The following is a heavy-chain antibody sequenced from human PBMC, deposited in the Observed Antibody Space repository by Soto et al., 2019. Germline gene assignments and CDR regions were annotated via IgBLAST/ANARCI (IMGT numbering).Heavy chain of an antibody. CDR3: ARDNIRRYCSGGSCPTVGWFDP. CDR1: GGSISSGGYY. J-gene: IGHJ5*02. V-gene: IGHV4-31*03. D-gene: IGHD2-15*01. Sequence: SETLSLTCTVSGGSISSGGYYWSWIRQHPGKGLEWIGYIYYSGSTYYNPSLKSRVTISVDTSKNQFSLKLSSVTAADTAVYYCARDNIRRYCSGGSCPTVGWFDPWGQGTLVTVSS. CDR2: IYYSGST.